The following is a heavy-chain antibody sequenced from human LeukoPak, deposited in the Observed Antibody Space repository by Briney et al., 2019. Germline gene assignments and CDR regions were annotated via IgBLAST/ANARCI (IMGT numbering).Heavy chain of an antibody. CDR1: GGSISSYY. V-gene: IGHV4-59*01. CDR2: IYYSGST. D-gene: IGHD4-23*01. Sequence: SETLSLTFTVSGGSISSYYGSWIRQPPGKGLGWIGYIYYSGSTNYNPSLKSRVTISVDTSKNQFSLKLSSVTAADTAVYYCARDTYYGGNSNFDYWGQGTLVTVSS. J-gene: IGHJ4*02. CDR3: ARDTYYGGNSNFDY.